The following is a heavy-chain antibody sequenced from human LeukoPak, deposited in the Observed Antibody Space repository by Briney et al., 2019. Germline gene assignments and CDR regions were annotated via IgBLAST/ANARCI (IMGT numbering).Heavy chain of an antibody. V-gene: IGHV1-2*02. D-gene: IGHD1-1*01. CDR1: GYTFTGYY. J-gene: IGHJ4*02. CDR3: ARSEYAGCPSNY. CDR2: INPNTGGT. Sequence: ASVRDSCKASGYTFTGYYMHWVRLAPGQGLEWMGWINPNTGGTNYAQKFQGRVTMTRDTPITTAYMELSRLTSDDTALYYCARSEYAGCPSNYWAQGTLVSVSS.